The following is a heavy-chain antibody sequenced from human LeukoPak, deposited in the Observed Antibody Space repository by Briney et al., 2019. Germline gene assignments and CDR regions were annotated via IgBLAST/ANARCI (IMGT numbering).Heavy chain of an antibody. CDR2: ISGSGGNT. CDR3: ARVRTTVTYYFDY. D-gene: IGHD4-17*01. CDR1: AFTFSTYA. V-gene: IGHV3-23*01. J-gene: IGHJ4*02. Sequence: GGSLRLSCAASAFTFSTYAMSWVRQAPGKGLEWVSVISGSGGNTYYADSVKGRFTISRDSAKNSLYLQMNSLRAEDTAVYYCARVRTTVTYYFDYWGQGTLVTVSS.